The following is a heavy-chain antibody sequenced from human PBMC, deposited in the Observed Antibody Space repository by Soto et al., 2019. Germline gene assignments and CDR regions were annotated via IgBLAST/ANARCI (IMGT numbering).Heavy chain of an antibody. D-gene: IGHD3-10*01. V-gene: IGHV4-59*08. CDR3: ARQRTYDYVSGRYSPYNFDN. J-gene: IGHJ4*02. Sequence: LTCKVSGDSIRSFFWSWIRQPPGKGLEWIGFIHYSVGTNYNPFVKSRVTISIDTSKNQFSLKLSSVTAADTAVYYCARQRTYDYVSGRYSPYNFDNWGRGTLVTVSS. CDR2: IHYSVGT. CDR1: GDSIRSFF.